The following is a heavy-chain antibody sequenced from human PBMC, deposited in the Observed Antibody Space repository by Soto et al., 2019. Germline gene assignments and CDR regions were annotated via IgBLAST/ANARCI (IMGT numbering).Heavy chain of an antibody. Sequence: QVQLQESGPGQVKPSQTLSVTCTVSGGSVNSGGYHWSWIRQHPGKGLEWIGDIYYSGSTYYNPSLKSRVTISIDTSTNHFSLHLSALTAADTAVYYCARAPIPNWNYYGMDVWGQGTTVTVSS. V-gene: IGHV4-31*03. CDR2: IYYSGST. CDR1: GGSVNSGGYH. CDR3: ARAPIPNWNYYGMDV. D-gene: IGHD1-1*01. J-gene: IGHJ6*02.